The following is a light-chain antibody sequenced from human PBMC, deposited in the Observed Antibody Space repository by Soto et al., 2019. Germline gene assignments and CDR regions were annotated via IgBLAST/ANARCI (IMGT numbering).Light chain of an antibody. Sequence: ETLFTQSPGTLSLSPGESLTISCRASQSVSSSSLAWYQQRPGQATRLIIYGTSSRATGIPDRFSGSGSGTEFTLTISRLEPEDFAMYFCQRYGSSHLITFGQGTRLEIK. J-gene: IGKJ5*01. CDR1: QSVSSSS. CDR2: GTS. CDR3: QRYGSSHLIT. V-gene: IGKV3-20*01.